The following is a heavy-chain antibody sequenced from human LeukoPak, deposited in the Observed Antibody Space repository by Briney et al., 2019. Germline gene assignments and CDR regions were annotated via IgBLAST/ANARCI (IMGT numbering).Heavy chain of an antibody. Sequence: GGSLRLSCAASGFTFSSYGMHWVRQAPGKGLEWVAFIRYDGSNKYYADSVKGRFTISRDNSKNTLYLQMNSLRAEDTAVYYCAKDGYYYDSSGYYYGGLFDCWGQGTLVTVSS. CDR2: IRYDGSNK. D-gene: IGHD3-22*01. V-gene: IGHV3-30*02. CDR3: AKDGYYYDSSGYYYGGLFDC. CDR1: GFTFSSYG. J-gene: IGHJ4*02.